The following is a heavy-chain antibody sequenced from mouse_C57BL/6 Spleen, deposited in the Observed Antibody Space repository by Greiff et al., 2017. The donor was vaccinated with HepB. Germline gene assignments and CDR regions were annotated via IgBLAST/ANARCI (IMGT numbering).Heavy chain of an antibody. J-gene: IGHJ1*03. V-gene: IGHV1-26*01. CDR3: ARRGGVVDWYFDV. CDR1: GYTFTDYY. Sequence: VQLQQSGPELVKPGASVKISCKASGYTFTDYYMNWVKQSHGKSLEWIGDLNPNNGGTSYNQKFKGKATLTVDKSSSTAYMELRSLTSEDSAVYYCARRGGVVDWYFDVWGTGTTVTVSS. CDR2: LNPNNGGT. D-gene: IGHD1-1*01.